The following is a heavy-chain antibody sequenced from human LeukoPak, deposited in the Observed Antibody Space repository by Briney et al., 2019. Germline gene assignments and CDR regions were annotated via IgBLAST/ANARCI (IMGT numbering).Heavy chain of an antibody. V-gene: IGHV3-30-3*01. CDR2: ISYDGSNK. J-gene: IGHJ4*02. CDR1: GFTFSSYA. CDR3: ARDRYYDSSGYLNY. D-gene: IGHD3-22*01. Sequence: LSGGSLRLSCAASGFTFSSYAMHWVRQAPGKGLEWVAVISYDGSNKYYADSVKGRFTISRDNSKNTLYLQMNSLRAEDTAVYYCARDRYYDSSGYLNYWGQGTLVTVSS.